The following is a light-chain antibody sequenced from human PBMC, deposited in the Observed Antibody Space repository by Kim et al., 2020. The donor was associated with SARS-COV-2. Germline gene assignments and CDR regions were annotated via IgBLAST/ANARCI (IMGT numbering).Light chain of an antibody. CDR1: SSDVGAYNY. CDR2: DVT. V-gene: IGLV2-14*03. CDR3: CSYTTISTFV. J-gene: IGLJ2*01. Sequence: QSALTQPASVSGSPGQSITISCTGTSSDVGAYNYVSWYRHHPGKAPKLMIFDVTKRPSGVSNRFSGSKSGNTASLTISGLQAEDEADYYCCSYTTISTFVFGGGTKVTVL.